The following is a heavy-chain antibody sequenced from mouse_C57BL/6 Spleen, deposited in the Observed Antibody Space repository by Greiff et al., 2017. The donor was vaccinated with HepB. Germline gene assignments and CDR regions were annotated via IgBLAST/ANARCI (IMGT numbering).Heavy chain of an antibody. CDR1: GFTFSDYY. J-gene: IGHJ1*03. CDR3: ARILRYNWYFDV. V-gene: IGHV5-12*01. D-gene: IGHD1-1*01. CDR2: ISNGGGST. Sequence: EVQGVESGGGLVQPGGSLKLSCAASGFTFSDYYMYWVRQTPEKRLEWVAYISNGGGSTYYPDTVKGRFTISRDNAKNTLYLQMSRLKSEDTAMYYCARILRYNWYFDVWGTGTTVTVSS.